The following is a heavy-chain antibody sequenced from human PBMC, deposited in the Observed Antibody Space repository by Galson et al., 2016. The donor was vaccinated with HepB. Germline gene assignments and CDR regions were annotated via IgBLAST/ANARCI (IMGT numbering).Heavy chain of an antibody. CDR2: IYPDDSDT. CDR1: GYSFTDDW. D-gene: IGHD2-15*01. Sequence: QSGAEVKKPGESLKISCKASGYSFTDDWIEWVRQMPGRGLEWMGKIYPDDSDTRYSTSFQGQVSISSHKSISTASLQWSSLEAADTATYYCARRCSGKSCSSRGALDVWGQGTMVTVSS. J-gene: IGHJ3*01. V-gene: IGHV5-51*03. CDR3: ARRCSGKSCSSRGALDV.